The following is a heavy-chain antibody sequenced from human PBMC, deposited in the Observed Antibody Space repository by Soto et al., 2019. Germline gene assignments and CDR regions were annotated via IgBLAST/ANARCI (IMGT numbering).Heavy chain of an antibody. V-gene: IGHV4-34*01. D-gene: IGHD3-3*01. J-gene: IGHJ6*02. Sequence: SETLSLTCAVYGGSFSGYYWSWIRQPPGKGLEWIGEINHSGSTNYNPSLKSRVTISVDTSKNQFSLKLSSVTAADTAVYYCARVAGLRFLEWFPGYYGMDVWGQGTTVTVSS. CDR2: INHSGST. CDR3: ARVAGLRFLEWFPGYYGMDV. CDR1: GGSFSGYY.